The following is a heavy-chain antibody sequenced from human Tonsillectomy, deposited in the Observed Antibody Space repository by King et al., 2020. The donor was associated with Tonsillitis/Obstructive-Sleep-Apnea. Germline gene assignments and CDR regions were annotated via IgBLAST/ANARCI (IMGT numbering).Heavy chain of an antibody. V-gene: IGHV3-53*01. J-gene: IGHJ4*02. CDR1: GFTVGSNY. D-gene: IGHD2-2*01. CDR2: IYSVGGT. Sequence: VQLVESGGGLIQPGWSLRFSCAATGFTVGSNYMIWFRHALGKGLEWVLVIYSVGGTYYADSVKGRFTISRDNSQKTLYLQMNSKRAEDTAVYYCAGTIVVVPAAVGEKYYFDYWGQGTLVTVSS. CDR3: AGTIVVVPAAVGEKYYFDY.